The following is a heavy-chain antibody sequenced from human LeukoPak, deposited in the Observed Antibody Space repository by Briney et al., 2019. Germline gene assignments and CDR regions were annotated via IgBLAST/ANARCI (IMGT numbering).Heavy chain of an antibody. CDR1: GGSFSGYY. J-gene: IGHJ4*02. CDR3: ARGGYCSSTSCYTGTFDY. Sequence: SETLSLTCAVYGGSFSGYYWSWIRQPPGKGLEWIGYIYYSGSTNYNPSLKSRVTISVDTSKNQFSLKLSSVTAADTAVYYCARGGYCSSTSCYTGTFDYWGQGTLVTVSS. V-gene: IGHV4-59*01. CDR2: IYYSGST. D-gene: IGHD2-2*02.